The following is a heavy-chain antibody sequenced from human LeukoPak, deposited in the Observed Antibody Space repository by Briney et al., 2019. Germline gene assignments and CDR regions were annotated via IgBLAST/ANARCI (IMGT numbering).Heavy chain of an antibody. CDR2: ISYDGSNK. V-gene: IGHV3-30*18. CDR1: GFTFSSYG. Sequence: GGSLRLSGAASGFTFSSYGMHWVRQAPGKGLEWVAVISYDGSNKYYADSVKGRFTISRDNSKNTLYLQMNSLRAEDTAVYYCAKDYLEMATTPPYYYYYYMDVWGKGTTVTVSS. J-gene: IGHJ6*03. D-gene: IGHD5-24*01. CDR3: AKDYLEMATTPPYYYYYYMDV.